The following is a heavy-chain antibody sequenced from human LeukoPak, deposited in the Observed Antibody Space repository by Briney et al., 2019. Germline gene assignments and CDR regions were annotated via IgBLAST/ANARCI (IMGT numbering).Heavy chain of an antibody. CDR3: ARAGITMTSQPPRSFGMDV. Sequence: PSETLSLTCTVSGVSISSYYWSWIRQPPGKGLEWIGYIYYSGSTNYSPSLKSRVTISVDTSKNQFSLKLSSVTAADTAVYYCARAGITMTSQPPRSFGMDVWGQGTTVTVSS. V-gene: IGHV4-59*01. D-gene: IGHD3-22*01. CDR2: IYYSGST. CDR1: GVSISSYY. J-gene: IGHJ6*02.